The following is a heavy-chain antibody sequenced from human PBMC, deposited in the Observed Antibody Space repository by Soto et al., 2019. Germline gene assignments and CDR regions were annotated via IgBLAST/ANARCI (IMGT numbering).Heavy chain of an antibody. V-gene: IGHV3-23*01. Sequence: PGGSLRLSCAASGFTFSSYAMSWVRQAPGKGLEWVSGISDSGVSTYYADSVKGRFTISRDNSKNTLYLQMNSLRVEDTAVYYCAKGGVSTAARGDCWGRGTQVTVSS. D-gene: IGHD6-6*01. J-gene: IGHJ4*02. CDR1: GFTFSSYA. CDR3: AKGGVSTAARGDC. CDR2: ISDSGVST.